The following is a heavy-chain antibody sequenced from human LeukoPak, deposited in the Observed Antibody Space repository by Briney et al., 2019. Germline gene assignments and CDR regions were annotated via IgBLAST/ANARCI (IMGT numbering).Heavy chain of an antibody. D-gene: IGHD6-13*01. CDR1: GFTFSSYA. CDR2: ISSNGGST. CDR3: ARSSSWYYFDY. V-gene: IGHV3-64*01. J-gene: IGHJ4*02. Sequence: PGGSLRLSCAASGFTFSSYAMHWVRQAPGKGLEYVSAISSNGGSTYYANSVKGRFTISRDNSKNTLYLQMGSLRAEDMAVYYCARSSSWYYFDYWGQGTLVTVSS.